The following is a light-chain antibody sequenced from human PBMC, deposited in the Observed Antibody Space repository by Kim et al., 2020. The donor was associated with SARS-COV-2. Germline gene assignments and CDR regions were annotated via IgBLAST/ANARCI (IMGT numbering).Light chain of an antibody. Sequence: QSALTQPPSASGSPGQSVTISCTGTSSDVGGCNYVSWYQQHPDKAPKLMIYEVSKRPSGVPDRFSGSKSGHTASLTVSGLEAEDEAHYYCSSYGGTNTVVFGGGTQLTVL. CDR2: EVS. V-gene: IGLV2-8*01. J-gene: IGLJ2*01. CDR1: SSDVGGCNY. CDR3: SSYGGTNTVV.